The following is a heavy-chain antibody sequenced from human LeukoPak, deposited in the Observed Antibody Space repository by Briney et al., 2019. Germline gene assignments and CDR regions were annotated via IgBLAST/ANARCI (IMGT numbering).Heavy chain of an antibody. V-gene: IGHV4-34*01. CDR2: INHSGST. CDR1: GGSFSGYY. J-gene: IGHJ4*02. D-gene: IGHD3-10*01. Sequence: SETLSLICAVYGGSFSGYYWSWIRQPPGKGLEWIGEINHSGSTNYNPSLKSRVTISVDTSKNQFSLKLSSVTAADTAVYYCARGSRRSITMVRGVNPYYFDYWGQGTLVTVSS. CDR3: ARGSRRSITMVRGVNPYYFDY.